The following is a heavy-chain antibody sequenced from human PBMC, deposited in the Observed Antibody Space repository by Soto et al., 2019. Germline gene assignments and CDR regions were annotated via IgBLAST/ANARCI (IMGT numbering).Heavy chain of an antibody. D-gene: IGHD2-8*01. CDR2: ITPTSRAI. CDR1: GFPFSFYS. J-gene: IGHJ4*02. V-gene: IGHV3-48*02. Sequence: GGTLRLSCEASGFPFSFYSMNWVRQAPGKGLEWIAYITPTSRAINYAEYVRGRFTISRDGASVFLHMNSLGDEDTAVYYCARDGKGAAYTNGPYYFDYWGQGALVTVSS. CDR3: ARDGKGAAYTNGPYYFDY.